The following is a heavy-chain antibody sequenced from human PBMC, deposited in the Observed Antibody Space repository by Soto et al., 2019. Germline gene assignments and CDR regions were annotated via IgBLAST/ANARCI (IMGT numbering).Heavy chain of an antibody. D-gene: IGHD3-22*01. CDR1: GRTFSSYA. J-gene: IGHJ4*02. CDR2: IIPIFGTA. Sequence: SVKVSCKASGRTFSSYAISWERQAPGQGLQWMGGIIPIFGTANYAQKFQGRVTITADESTSTAYMELSSLRSKDTAVYYCAIDLGNYDSSGYFLQGFDYCGQGTLVTVSS. CDR3: AIDLGNYDSSGYFLQGFDY. V-gene: IGHV1-69*13.